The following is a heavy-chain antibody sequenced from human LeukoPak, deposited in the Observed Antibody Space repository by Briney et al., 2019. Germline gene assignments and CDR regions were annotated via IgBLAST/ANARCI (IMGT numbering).Heavy chain of an antibody. CDR3: ARDLSGDYGWFDP. J-gene: IGHJ5*02. Sequence: PSETLSLTCTVSGGSISSGGYYWSWIRQPPGKGLEWIGYIYYSGSTNYNPSLKSRVTISVDTSKNQFSLKLSSVTAADTAVYYCARDLSGDYGWFDPWGQGTLVTVSS. D-gene: IGHD4-17*01. V-gene: IGHV4-61*08. CDR2: IYYSGST. CDR1: GGSISSGGYY.